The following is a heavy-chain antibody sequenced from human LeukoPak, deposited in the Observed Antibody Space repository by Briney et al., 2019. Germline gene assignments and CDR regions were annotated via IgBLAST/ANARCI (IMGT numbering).Heavy chain of an antibody. CDR1: GYTFTSYY. CDR2: INPSGGST. J-gene: IGHJ5*02. V-gene: IGHV1-46*01. D-gene: IGHD2-2*01. Sequence: ASVKVSCKASGYTFTSYYMHWVRQAPGQGLEWMGIINPSGGSTSYAQKFQGRVTMTRDMSTSTVYMELSSLRSEDTAVYYCARVPRGAVVPGGAPGLFDPWGQGTLVTVSS. CDR3: ARVPRGAVVPGGAPGLFDP.